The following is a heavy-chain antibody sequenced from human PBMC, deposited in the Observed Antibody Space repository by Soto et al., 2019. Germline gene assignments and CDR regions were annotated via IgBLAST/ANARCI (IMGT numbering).Heavy chain of an antibody. Sequence: ASVKVSCKASGYTFTSYGISWVRQAPGQGLEWMGWISAYNGNTNYAQKLQGRVTMTTDTSTSTAYMELRSLRSDATAVYYFAREPPKLVRGIYFYSGMDVWGQGTTVAVS. CDR1: GYTFTSYG. D-gene: IGHD1-1*01. J-gene: IGHJ6*02. CDR2: ISAYNGNT. CDR3: AREPPKLVRGIYFYSGMDV. V-gene: IGHV1-18*04.